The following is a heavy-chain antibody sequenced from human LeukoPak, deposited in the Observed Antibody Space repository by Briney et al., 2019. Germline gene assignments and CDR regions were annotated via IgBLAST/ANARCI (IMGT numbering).Heavy chain of an antibody. CDR2: ISGSRGST. CDR1: GLNFSSYA. Sequence: PGGSLRLSCAASGLNFSSYAMSWVRPAPGKGLEWVSAISGSRGSTYYADSVKGRFTISRDNSKNTLYLQMNSMRAEDTAVYYCAKAHSYGTRRNYWGQGTLVTVSS. D-gene: IGHD5-18*01. CDR3: AKAHSYGTRRNY. V-gene: IGHV3-23*01. J-gene: IGHJ4*02.